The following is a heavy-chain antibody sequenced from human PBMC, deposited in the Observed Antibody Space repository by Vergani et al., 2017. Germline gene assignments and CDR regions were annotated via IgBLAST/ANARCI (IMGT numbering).Heavy chain of an antibody. J-gene: IGHJ4*02. D-gene: IGHD5/OR15-5a*01. Sequence: QVQLVESGGGVVQPGGSLRLSCAASGFTFSTFGMHWVRQAPGKGLEWVAFIRYDGSNKYYAGSVKGRFTISRDNSKNTVYVQMSSLRSEDTAVYYCAKERDAREDRLPDYWGQGTLVTVSS. CDR1: GFTFSTFG. V-gene: IGHV3-30*02. CDR2: IRYDGSNK. CDR3: AKERDAREDRLPDY.